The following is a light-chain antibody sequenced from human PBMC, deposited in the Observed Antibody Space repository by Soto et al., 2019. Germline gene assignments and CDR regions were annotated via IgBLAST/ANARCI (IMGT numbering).Light chain of an antibody. CDR3: QPHHSYSEA. J-gene: IGKJ1*01. Sequence: DIERTRGPSRLCGSVGGRFTITCRASQTISSWLDWYQQKKGKAPKLLIYKASTLKSGVPSRFSGSVHGTAFNLTISTLQPGDSATPYCQPHHSYSEAFAQGTQLDIK. V-gene: IGKV1-5*03. CDR2: KAS. CDR1: QTISSW.